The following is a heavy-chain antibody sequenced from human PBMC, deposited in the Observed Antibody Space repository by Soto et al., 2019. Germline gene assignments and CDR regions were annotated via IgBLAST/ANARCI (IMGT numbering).Heavy chain of an antibody. CDR3: ARDKTGTTLNYYFGMDV. CDR1: GGSISSYF. J-gene: IGHJ6*02. V-gene: IGHV4-59*01. D-gene: IGHD1-7*01. CDR2: THYSGST. Sequence: TSETLSLTCTVSGGSISSYFWSWVRQPPGKGLEWIGYTHYSGSTNYNPSLKSRVTISVDTSKNQFSLNLSSVTSADTAVYFCARDKTGTTLNYYFGMDVWGQGTTVTVSS.